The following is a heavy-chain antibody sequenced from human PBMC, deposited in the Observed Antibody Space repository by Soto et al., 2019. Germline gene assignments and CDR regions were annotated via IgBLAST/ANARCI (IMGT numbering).Heavy chain of an antibody. Sequence: ASVKVSCKASGYTFSSYGISWVRQAPGQGLEWMGWISGYNGNTNYAQKFQGRVIMTTDTSTSTVYMELRSLRSDDTAVYYCARVILPLWFDPWGQGTLVTVSS. V-gene: IGHV1-18*01. J-gene: IGHJ5*02. D-gene: IGHD3-10*01. CDR1: GYTFSSYG. CDR3: ARVILPLWFDP. CDR2: ISGYNGNT.